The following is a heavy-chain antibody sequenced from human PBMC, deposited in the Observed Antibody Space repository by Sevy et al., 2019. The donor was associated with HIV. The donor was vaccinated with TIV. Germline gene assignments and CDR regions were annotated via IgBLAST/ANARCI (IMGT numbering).Heavy chain of an antibody. CDR3: ARTAYDFWSGYTPYYYYYYMDV. Sequence: GGSLRLSCAASGFTFSSYWMSWVRQAPGKGLEWVANIKQDGSEKYYVDSVKSRFTISRDNAKNSLYLQMNSLRAEDTAVYYCARTAYDFWSGYTPYYYYYYMDVWGKGTTVTVSS. V-gene: IGHV3-7*01. CDR2: IKQDGSEK. D-gene: IGHD3-3*01. J-gene: IGHJ6*03. CDR1: GFTFSSYW.